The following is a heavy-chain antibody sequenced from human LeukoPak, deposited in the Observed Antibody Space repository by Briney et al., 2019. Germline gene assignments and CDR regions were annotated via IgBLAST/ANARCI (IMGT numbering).Heavy chain of an antibody. CDR1: GYSTSSGYY. D-gene: IGHD1-26*01. V-gene: IGHV4-38-2*02. CDR3: ARDWGSYRPYYFDY. Sequence: SETLSLTCTVSGYSTSSGYYWGWIRQPPGKGLEWIGSIYHSGSTDYNPSLKSRVTMSVDTSKNQFSLKLSSVTAADTAVYYCARDWGSYRPYYFDYWGQGTLVTVSS. CDR2: IYHSGST. J-gene: IGHJ4*02.